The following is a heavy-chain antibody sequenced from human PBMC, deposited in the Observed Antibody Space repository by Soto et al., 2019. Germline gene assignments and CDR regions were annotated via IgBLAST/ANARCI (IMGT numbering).Heavy chain of an antibody. CDR2: ISSSSSTI. CDR1: GFTFSSYS. D-gene: IGHD3-9*01. Sequence: GGSLRLSCAASGFTFSSYSMNWVRQAPGKGLEWVSYISSSSSTIYYADSVKGRFTISRDNAKNSLYLQMNSLRAEDTAVYYCARGDIQWGVQLPGAEYFQHWGQGTLVTVSS. CDR3: ARGDIQWGVQLPGAEYFQH. V-gene: IGHV3-48*01. J-gene: IGHJ1*01.